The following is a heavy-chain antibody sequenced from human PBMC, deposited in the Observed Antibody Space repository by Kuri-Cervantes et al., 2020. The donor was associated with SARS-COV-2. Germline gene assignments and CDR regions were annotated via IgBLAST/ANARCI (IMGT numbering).Heavy chain of an antibody. D-gene: IGHD3-10*01. Sequence: SVKVSCKASGGTLSSYAISWVRQAPGQGLEWMGGIIPIFGTANYAQKFQGRVTITADESTSTAYMELSSLRSEDTAVYYCARGGYYYGSGSRSPVDYYYMDVWGKGTTVTVSS. CDR1: GGTLSSYA. J-gene: IGHJ6*03. CDR2: IIPIFGTA. CDR3: ARGGYYYGSGSRSPVDYYYMDV. V-gene: IGHV1-69*13.